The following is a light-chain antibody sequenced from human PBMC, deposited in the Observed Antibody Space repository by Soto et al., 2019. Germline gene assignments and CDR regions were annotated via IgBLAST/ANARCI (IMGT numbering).Light chain of an antibody. Sequence: EIVLTQSPATLSLSPGERATLSCRASQSVSDYLAWYQQKPAQAPRLLIYDASARAPGIPARFSGSGSGTDFTLTISSLEPEDFAIYYCQQRSNWPLYTFGQGTKLEI. CDR2: DAS. J-gene: IGKJ2*01. CDR3: QQRSNWPLYT. CDR1: QSVSDY. V-gene: IGKV3-11*01.